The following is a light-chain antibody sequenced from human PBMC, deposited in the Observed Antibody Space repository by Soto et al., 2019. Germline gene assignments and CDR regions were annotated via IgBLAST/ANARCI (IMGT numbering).Light chain of an antibody. Sequence: PGEIATLTCSASQSVYSNYLAWFQQKPGQAPRLLIYGASNRATGIPDRFSGSGYGTDFNLTISRLETEDFAVYYCQQYGNAPFTFGPGTKVDIK. CDR3: QQYGNAPFT. CDR2: GAS. V-gene: IGKV3-20*01. CDR1: QSVYSNY. J-gene: IGKJ3*01.